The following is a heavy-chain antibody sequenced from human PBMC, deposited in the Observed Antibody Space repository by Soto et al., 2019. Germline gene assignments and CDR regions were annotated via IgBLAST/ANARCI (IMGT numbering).Heavy chain of an antibody. CDR2: IYYSGST. V-gene: IGHV4-39*01. CDR3: ARQWATTYYFDY. D-gene: IGHD5-12*01. CDR1: GGSISSSSYY. J-gene: IGHJ4*02. Sequence: SETLSLTCTVSGGSISSSSYYWGWIRQPPGKGLEWIGSIYYSGSTYYNPSLKSRVTISVDTSKNQFSLKLSSVTAADTAVYYCARQWATTYYFDYWGQGTLVTVSS.